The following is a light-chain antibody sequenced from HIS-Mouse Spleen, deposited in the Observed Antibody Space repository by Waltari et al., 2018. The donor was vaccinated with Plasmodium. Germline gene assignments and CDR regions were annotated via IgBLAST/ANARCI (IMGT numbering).Light chain of an antibody. CDR1: NIGSKN. V-gene: IGLV3-9*01. Sequence: SYELTQPLSVSVALGQTARLTCGGNNIGSKNVHGNQQKPGQAPVLVIYRDSNRPSGIPERFSGSNSGNTATLTISRAQAGDEADYYCQVWDSSTVFGGGTKLTVL. J-gene: IGLJ3*02. CDR3: QVWDSSTV. CDR2: RDS.